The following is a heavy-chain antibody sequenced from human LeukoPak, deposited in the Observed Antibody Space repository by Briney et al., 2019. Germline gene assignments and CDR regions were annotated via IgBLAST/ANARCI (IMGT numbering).Heavy chain of an antibody. J-gene: IGHJ6*02. CDR3: ARGGGLDV. Sequence: PGGSLRLSCAASGFTFSSYWMNWARQAPGKGLKWVASINHNGNVNYYVDSVKGRLTISRDNAKNSLYLQMSNLRAEDTAVYFCARGGGLDVWGQGATVTVSS. CDR1: GFTFSSYW. CDR2: INHNGNVN. D-gene: IGHD3-16*01. V-gene: IGHV3-7*03.